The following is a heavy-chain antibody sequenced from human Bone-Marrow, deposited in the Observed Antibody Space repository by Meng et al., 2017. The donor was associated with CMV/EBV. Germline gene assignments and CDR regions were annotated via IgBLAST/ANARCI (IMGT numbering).Heavy chain of an antibody. CDR1: GYTFTGYY. V-gene: IGHV1-2*02. J-gene: IGHJ5*02. CDR2: INPNSGDT. CDR3: ARFTRTYGSGSLSWFDP. D-gene: IGHD3-10*01. Sequence: ASVKVSCKATGYTFTGYYMHWVRQAPGQGLEWMGWINPNSGDTHYAQEFQGRVTMTRDTSITTAYMELSRLTSDDTAVYYCARFTRTYGSGSLSWFDPWGQGTLVTVSS.